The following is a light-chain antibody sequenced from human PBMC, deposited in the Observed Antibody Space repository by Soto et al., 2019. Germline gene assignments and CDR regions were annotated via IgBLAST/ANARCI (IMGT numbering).Light chain of an antibody. CDR2: DVS. J-gene: IGLJ1*01. CDR3: SPYAGTNQLYV. Sequence: QSALTQPPSASGSPGQSVTISCTGTSSDVGGYDYASWYQQHPGKAPKLMIYDVSKRPSGVPDRFSGSKSGNTASLTVSGLQAEEEVDYYCSPYAGTNQLYVCGTGPKVTVL. V-gene: IGLV2-8*01. CDR1: SSDVGGYDY.